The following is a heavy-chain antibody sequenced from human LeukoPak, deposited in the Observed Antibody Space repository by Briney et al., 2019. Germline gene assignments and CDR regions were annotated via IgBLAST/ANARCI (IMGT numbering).Heavy chain of an antibody. CDR2: TYHSGST. J-gene: IGHJ4*02. CDR1: GGSIASGGYY. CDR3: ARGRGGTTVTTLDY. V-gene: IGHV4-30-2*05. Sequence: PSETLSLTCTFSGGSIASGGYYWTWIRQPPGKGLEWIGHTYHSGSTYYNPSLKSRVTISVDTSKNQFSLKLSSVTAADTAVYYCARGRGGTTVTTLDYWGQGALVTVSS. D-gene: IGHD4-17*01.